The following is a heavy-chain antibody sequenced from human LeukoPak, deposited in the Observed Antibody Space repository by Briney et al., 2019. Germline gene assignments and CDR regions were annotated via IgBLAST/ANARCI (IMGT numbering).Heavy chain of an antibody. Sequence: GGSLTLSCAASGFTYSSNDMHWVRQAPGKGLEWVAVIWYDGNNKYYADSVKGRFTISRDNSKNTLFLQMNSLRAEDTAVYYCATDTGHWFDPWGQGTLFTVSS. V-gene: IGHV3-33*01. J-gene: IGHJ5*02. CDR2: IWYDGNNK. CDR3: ATDTGHWFDP. CDR1: GFTYSSND. D-gene: IGHD4-17*01.